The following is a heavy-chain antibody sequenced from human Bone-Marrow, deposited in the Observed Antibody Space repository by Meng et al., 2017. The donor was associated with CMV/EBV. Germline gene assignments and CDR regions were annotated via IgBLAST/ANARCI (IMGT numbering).Heavy chain of an antibody. D-gene: IGHD2-21*01. J-gene: IGHJ6*01. CDR2: INHSGST. Sequence: SETLSLTCAVYGGSFSGYYWSWIRQPPGKGLEWIGEINHSGSTNYNPSLKSRVTISVDTSKNQFSLKLSSVTAADTAVYYCASLYCGGDSPGANYYGMDVWGQGTTVTGSS. CDR3: ASLYCGGDSPGANYYGMDV. CDR1: GGSFSGYY. V-gene: IGHV4-34*01.